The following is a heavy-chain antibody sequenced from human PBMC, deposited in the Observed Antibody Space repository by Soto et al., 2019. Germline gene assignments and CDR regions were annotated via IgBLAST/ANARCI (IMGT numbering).Heavy chain of an antibody. D-gene: IGHD6-13*01. CDR3: ARDGEDKAAAAMVY. V-gene: IGHV1-3*01. CDR1: GYTITCCA. CDR2: FNAGDGDT. J-gene: IGHJ4*02. Sequence: QVQLVQSGAEVKKPGASVRVSCKASGYTITCCAMHWVRQAPGQRPEWMGWFNAGDGDTKYSQNFQGRFTIIRDTSASTVYMELSSLRPEDTAVYYCARDGEDKAAAAMVYWGQGTPVTVSS.